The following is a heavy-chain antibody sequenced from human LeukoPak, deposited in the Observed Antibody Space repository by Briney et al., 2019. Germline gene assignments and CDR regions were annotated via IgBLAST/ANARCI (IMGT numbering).Heavy chain of an antibody. CDR2: IYYSGST. Sequence: SEALSLTCTVSGGSVSSNIYYWNWIRQPPGKGLEWIGYIYYSGSTNYNPSLKSRVTISVDTSKNQFSLKLTSLTAADTAVYYCAREDSSGYLGYWGQGTLVTVSS. CDR3: AREDSSGYLGY. D-gene: IGHD3-22*01. CDR1: GGSVSSNIYY. V-gene: IGHV4-61*01. J-gene: IGHJ4*02.